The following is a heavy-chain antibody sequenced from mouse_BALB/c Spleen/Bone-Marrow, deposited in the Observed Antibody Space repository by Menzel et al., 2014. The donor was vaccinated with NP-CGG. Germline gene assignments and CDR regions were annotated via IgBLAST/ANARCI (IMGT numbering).Heavy chain of an antibody. CDR2: IWTGGGT. V-gene: IGHV2-9-2*01. J-gene: IGHJ2*01. CDR3: VRAMITAYYFDY. Sequence: ESGPGLVAPSQSLSITCTVSGFSLTSYDISWIRQPPGKGLEWLGVIWTGGGTNYNSAFMSRLSISKDDSKSQVFLKMNSLQTDDTAIYYCVRAMITAYYFDYWGQGTPLTVSS. D-gene: IGHD2-4*01. CDR1: GFSLTSYD.